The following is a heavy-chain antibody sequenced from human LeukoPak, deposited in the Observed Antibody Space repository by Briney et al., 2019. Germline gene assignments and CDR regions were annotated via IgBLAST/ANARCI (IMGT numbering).Heavy chain of an antibody. CDR3: AREGIVGTGGAFDI. J-gene: IGHJ3*02. V-gene: IGHV1-2*02. Sequence: ASVTVSCKASGYTFTGYYMHWVRQAPGQGLEWMGWINPNSGGTNYAQKFQGRVTITRDTSISTAYMELSRLRSDDTAVYYCAREGIVGTGGAFDIWGQGTMVTVSS. CDR2: INPNSGGT. D-gene: IGHD1-26*01. CDR1: GYTFTGYY.